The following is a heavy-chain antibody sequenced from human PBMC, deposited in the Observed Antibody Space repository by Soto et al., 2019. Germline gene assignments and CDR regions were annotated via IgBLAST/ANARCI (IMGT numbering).Heavy chain of an antibody. CDR1: GFTFSSYS. J-gene: IGHJ5*02. V-gene: IGHV3-21*01. CDR3: AREPRNYYGSGSYLKGWFDP. Sequence: PGGSLRLSCAACGFTFSSYSMNWVRQAPGKGLEWVSSISSSSSYIYYADSVKGRFTISRDNAKNSLYLQMNSLRAEDTAVYYCAREPRNYYGSGSYLKGWFDPWGQGTLVTVSS. D-gene: IGHD3-10*01. CDR2: ISSSSSYI.